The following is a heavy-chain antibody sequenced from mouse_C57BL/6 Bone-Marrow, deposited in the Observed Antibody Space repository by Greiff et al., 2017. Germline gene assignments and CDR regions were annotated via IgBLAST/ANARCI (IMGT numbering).Heavy chain of an antibody. CDR1: GYSITSGYY. CDR3: ASGVYYDYDKVAWFAY. J-gene: IGHJ3*01. D-gene: IGHD2-4*01. Sequence: EESGPGLVKPSQSLSLTCSVTGYSITSGYYWNWIRQFPGNKLEWMGYISYDGSNNYNPSLKNRISITRDTSKNQFILKLNSVTTEDTATYCCASGVYYDYDKVAWFAYWGQGTLVTVSA. CDR2: ISYDGSN. V-gene: IGHV3-6*01.